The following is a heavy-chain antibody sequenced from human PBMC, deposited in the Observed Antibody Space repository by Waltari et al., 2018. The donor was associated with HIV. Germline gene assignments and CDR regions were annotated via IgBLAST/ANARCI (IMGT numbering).Heavy chain of an antibody. CDR1: GFTFSSYS. V-gene: IGHV3-21*01. CDR3: ARGGLSDFWSGYSTSLYYYYGMDV. CDR2: ISSSSSYI. J-gene: IGHJ6*02. Sequence: EVQLVESGGGLVKPGGSLRLSCAASGFTFSSYSMNWVRQAPGKGLEWVSSISSSSSYIYYADSVKGRFTISRDNAKNSLYLQMNSLRAEDTAVYYCARGGLSDFWSGYSTSLYYYYGMDVWGQGTTVTVSS. D-gene: IGHD3-3*01.